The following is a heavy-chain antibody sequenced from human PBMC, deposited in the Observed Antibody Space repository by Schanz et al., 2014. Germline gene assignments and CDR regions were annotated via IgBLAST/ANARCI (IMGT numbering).Heavy chain of an antibody. J-gene: IGHJ4*02. CDR3: ARDGVDAAAGGNY. CDR1: GGTFSTYT. V-gene: IGHV1-46*03. CDR2: INPSGGGT. Sequence: QVQLVQSGAEVKKPGSSVKVSCKASGGTFSTYTISWVRQAPGQGLEWMGIINPSGGGTSYALRFQGRVTMTRDTSTSTVYMELSSLRSEDTAVYYCARDGVDAAAGGNYWGQGTLVTVSS. D-gene: IGHD6-13*01.